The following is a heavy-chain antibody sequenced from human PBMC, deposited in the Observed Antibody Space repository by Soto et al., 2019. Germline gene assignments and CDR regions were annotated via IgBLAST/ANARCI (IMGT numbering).Heavy chain of an antibody. CDR2: ISYDGSNT. CDR3: AKGAGDRLSLGMDV. J-gene: IGHJ6*02. Sequence: QVQLVESGGGVVQPGWSLRLSCAASGFSISDYGMEWVRQAPGKGLEWVALISYDGSNTYYADSVKGRFTMSRDNSKDTLFLQMTGLRREDTAVYYCAKGAGDRLSLGMDVWGQGTTVTVSS. CDR1: GFSISDYG. V-gene: IGHV3-30*18. D-gene: IGHD1-26*01.